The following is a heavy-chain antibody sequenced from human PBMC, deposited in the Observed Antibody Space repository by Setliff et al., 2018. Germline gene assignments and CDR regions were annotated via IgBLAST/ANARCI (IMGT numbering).Heavy chain of an antibody. CDR1: GYTFSSYA. Sequence: ASVKVSCKASGYTFSSYAMGWMRQAPGQRLEWMGWINTNTGNPSYAQDFTGRLVFSLDTSVSTAYLQISSLKAEDSAVYYCARASRFGTTVWKGDYYMDVWCKGTTVTVSS. J-gene: IGHJ6*03. V-gene: IGHV7-4-1*02. CDR3: ARASRFGTTVWKGDYYMDV. CDR2: INTNTGNP. D-gene: IGHD4-4*01.